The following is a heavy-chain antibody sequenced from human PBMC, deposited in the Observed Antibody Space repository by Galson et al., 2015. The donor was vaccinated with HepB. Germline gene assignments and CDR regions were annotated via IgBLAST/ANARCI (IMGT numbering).Heavy chain of an antibody. CDR2: ISYDGSNK. D-gene: IGHD2-2*01. J-gene: IGHJ4*02. CDR1: GFTFSSYA. CDR3: ARGGYYAPRLVLDY. Sequence: SLRLSCAASGFTFSSYAMHWVRQAPGKGLEWVAVISYDGSNKYYADSVKGRFTISRDNSKNTLYLQMNSLRAEDTAVYYCARGGYYAPRLVLDYWGQGTLVTVSS. V-gene: IGHV3-30-3*01.